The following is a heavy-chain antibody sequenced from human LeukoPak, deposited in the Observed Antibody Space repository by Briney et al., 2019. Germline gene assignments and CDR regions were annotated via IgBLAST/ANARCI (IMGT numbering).Heavy chain of an antibody. J-gene: IGHJ6*02. CDR2: MNPNSGNT. D-gene: IGHD2-15*01. V-gene: IGHV1-8*01. Sequence: ASVKVSCKASGYTFTSYDINWVRQAAGQGLEWMGWMNPNSGNTGYAQKFQGRVTMTRNTSISTAYMELSRLRSDDTAVYYCARVVVVERYYYYGMDVWGQGTTVAVSS. CDR3: ARVVVVERYYYYGMDV. CDR1: GYTFTSYD.